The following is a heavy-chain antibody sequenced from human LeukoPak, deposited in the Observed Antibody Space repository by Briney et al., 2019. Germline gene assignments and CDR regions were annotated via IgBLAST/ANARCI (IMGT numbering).Heavy chain of an antibody. CDR2: TYYRSKWYT. CDR1: GDGVSDNSAA. CDR3: ARDPEADPFEAYYFDY. Sequence: SQTLSLTCVIFGDGVSDNSAAWNWIRQSSSRGLEWLGRTYYRSKWYTDYAVSVKSRITIGHDTSKNQVSLQLDSVTPDDTAVYYCARDPEADPFEAYYFDYWSQGTLVTVSS. J-gene: IGHJ4*02. V-gene: IGHV6-1*01. D-gene: IGHD1-14*01.